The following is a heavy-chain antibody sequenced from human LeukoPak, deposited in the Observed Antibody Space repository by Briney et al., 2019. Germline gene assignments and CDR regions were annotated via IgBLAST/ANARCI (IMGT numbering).Heavy chain of an antibody. J-gene: IGHJ4*02. Sequence: GGSLRLSCAASGFTISTYWMSWVRQAPGKGLEWVANINQDGSQKRYVDSVQGRFTISRDNTKNSLFLQMNSLRAEDTAVYYCARLKDDVTKLDYWGQGTLVTVSS. CDR3: ARLKDDVTKLDY. CDR1: GFTISTYW. CDR2: INQDGSQK. D-gene: IGHD2-8*01. V-gene: IGHV3-7*01.